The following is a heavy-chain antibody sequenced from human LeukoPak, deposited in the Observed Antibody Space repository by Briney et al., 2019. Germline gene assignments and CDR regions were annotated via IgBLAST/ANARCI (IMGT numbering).Heavy chain of an antibody. Sequence: GGSLRLSCAASGFTFSSYGMHWVRQAPGKGLEWVAVISYDGSNKYYADSVKGRFTISRDNSKNTLYLQMNSLRAEDTAVYYCAKAEVVPYQQHFDYWGQGTLVTVSS. J-gene: IGHJ4*02. CDR2: ISYDGSNK. CDR1: GFTFSSYG. V-gene: IGHV3-30*18. CDR3: AKAEVVPYQQHFDY. D-gene: IGHD2-2*01.